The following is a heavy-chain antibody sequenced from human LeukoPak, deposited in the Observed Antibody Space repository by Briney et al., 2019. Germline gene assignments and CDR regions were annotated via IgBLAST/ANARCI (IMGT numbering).Heavy chain of an antibody. D-gene: IGHD6-13*01. CDR3: ATSTAAAGTD. J-gene: IGHJ4*02. Sequence: GGSLRLSCAASGFTFSDVWMSWVRQAPGKGLKWVANIRQDGSDKYYADSVKGRFTISRNNAENSLYLQMNSLRAEDTAIYYCATSTAAAGTDWGQGTLVTVSS. CDR1: GFTFSDVW. CDR2: IRQDGSDK. V-gene: IGHV3-7*03.